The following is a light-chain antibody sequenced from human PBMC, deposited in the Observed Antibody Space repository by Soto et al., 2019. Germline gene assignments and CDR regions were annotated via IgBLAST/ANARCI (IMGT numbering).Light chain of an antibody. CDR2: GNT. CDR3: LSFDSSLSVV. Sequence: QSVLTQPPSVSGAPGQRVTISCTGSRSNIGAGYDVHWYQQLPGRAPKLLIYGNTNRPSGVPDRFSGSKSGTSASLAITGLHAEDEADYYCLSFDSSLSVVFGGGTQLTVL. V-gene: IGLV1-40*01. CDR1: RSNIGAGYD. J-gene: IGLJ2*01.